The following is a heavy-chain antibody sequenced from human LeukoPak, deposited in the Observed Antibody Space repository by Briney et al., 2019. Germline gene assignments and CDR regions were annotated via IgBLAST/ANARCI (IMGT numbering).Heavy chain of an antibody. J-gene: IGHJ5*02. D-gene: IGHD3-10*01. Sequence: SETLSLTYTVSGGSISSSSYYRGWIRQPPGKGLEWIGSIYYSGSTYYNPSLKSRVTMSVDTSKNQFSLKLSSVTAADTAVYYCARDKTYYGSGSYYSHWFDPWGQGTLVTVSS. CDR1: GGSISSSSYY. CDR2: IYYSGST. V-gene: IGHV4-39*07. CDR3: ARDKTYYGSGSYYSHWFDP.